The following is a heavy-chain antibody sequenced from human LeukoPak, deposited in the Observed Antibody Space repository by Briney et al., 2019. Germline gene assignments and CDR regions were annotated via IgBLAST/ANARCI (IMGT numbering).Heavy chain of an antibody. CDR2: INHSGST. V-gene: IGHV4-34*01. CDR1: GGSFSGYY. D-gene: IGHD6-19*01. CDR3: ARDVTGMEVADYFDY. J-gene: IGHJ4*02. Sequence: SETLSLTCAVYGGSFSGYYWSWIRQPPGKGLEWIGEINHSGSTNYNPSLKSRVTISVDTSKNQFSLKLSSVTAADTAVYYCARDVTGMEVADYFDYWGQGLLVTVSS.